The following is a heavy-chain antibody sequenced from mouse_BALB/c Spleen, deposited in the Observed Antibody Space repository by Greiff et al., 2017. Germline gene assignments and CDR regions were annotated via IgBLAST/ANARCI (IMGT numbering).Heavy chain of an antibody. CDR1: GYTFTSYD. D-gene: IGHD1-1*01. Sequence: SGPELVKPGALVKISCKASGYTFTSYDINWVKQRPGQGLEWIGWIYPGDGSTKYNEKFKGKATLTADKSSSTAYMQLSSLTSENSAVYFCARSKGSSYTWFAYWGQGTLVTVSA. CDR3: ARSKGSSYTWFAY. V-gene: IGHV1S33*01. CDR2: IYPGDGST. J-gene: IGHJ3*01.